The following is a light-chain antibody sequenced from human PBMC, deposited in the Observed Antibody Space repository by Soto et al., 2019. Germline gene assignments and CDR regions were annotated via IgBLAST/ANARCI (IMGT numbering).Light chain of an antibody. CDR1: QSVSSN. V-gene: IGKV3-11*01. CDR3: QQRSNWPV. Sequence: EIVLTQSPATLSLSPGERATLSCRASQSVSSNLAWYQQKPGQPPRLLIYDASNRATGIPARSSGSGSGTDFTLTISSLEPEDFAVYYCQQRSNWPVFGQGTRLEL. J-gene: IGKJ5*01. CDR2: DAS.